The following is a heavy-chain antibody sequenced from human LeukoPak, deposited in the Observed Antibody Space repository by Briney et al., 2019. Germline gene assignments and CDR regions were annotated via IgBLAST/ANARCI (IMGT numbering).Heavy chain of an antibody. D-gene: IGHD3-3*01. J-gene: IGHJ6*02. Sequence: GGSLRLSCSASGFTFSSYAMHWVRQAPGKGLEYVSAISSNGGSTYYADSVKGRFTISRDNSKNTLYLQMNSLRAEDTAVYYCAKGDFYGDYPYGMDVWGQGTTVTVSS. CDR1: GFTFSSYA. CDR3: AKGDFYGDYPYGMDV. CDR2: ISSNGGST. V-gene: IGHV3-64*04.